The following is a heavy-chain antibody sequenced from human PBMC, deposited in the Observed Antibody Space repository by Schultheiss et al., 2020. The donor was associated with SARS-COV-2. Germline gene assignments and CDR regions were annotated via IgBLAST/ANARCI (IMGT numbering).Heavy chain of an antibody. Sequence: GGSLRLSCAASGFTFSSYAMSWVRQAPGKGLEWVSYISSSSSYTNYADSVKGRFTISRDNSKNTLYLQMNSLRAEDTAVYYCAREEAARHYYYYGMDVWGQGTTVTVSS. CDR2: ISSSSSYT. V-gene: IGHV3-21*05. D-gene: IGHD6-6*01. CDR1: GFTFSSYA. J-gene: IGHJ6*02. CDR3: AREEAARHYYYYGMDV.